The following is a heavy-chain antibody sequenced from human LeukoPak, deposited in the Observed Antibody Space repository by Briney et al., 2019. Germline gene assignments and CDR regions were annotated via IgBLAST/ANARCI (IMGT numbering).Heavy chain of an antibody. CDR1: GYTFTNYG. J-gene: IGHJ4*02. Sequence: ASVKVSCRASGYTFTNYGVNWVRQAPGQGLEWMGWINTNTRNPTYAQGFTGRYVFSLDTSLSAAYLQISSLKAEDTAVYYCARDKYQLPYEIDYWGQGTLVTVSS. V-gene: IGHV7-4-1*02. CDR2: INTNTRNP. CDR3: ARDKYQLPYEIDY. D-gene: IGHD2-2*01.